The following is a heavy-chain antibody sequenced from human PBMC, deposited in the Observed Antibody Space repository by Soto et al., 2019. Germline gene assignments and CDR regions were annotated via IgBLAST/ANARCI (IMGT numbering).Heavy chain of an antibody. D-gene: IGHD3-9*01. Sequence: SETLSLTCTVSGGSISSYYWSWIRQPPGKGLEWIGYIYYSGSTNYNPSLKSRVTISVDTSKNQFSLKLSSVTAADTAVYYCARDTPFWYYDILTGYPQDYYMDVWGKGTTVTVSS. CDR3: ARDTPFWYYDILTGYPQDYYMDV. CDR2: IYYSGST. CDR1: GGSISSYY. V-gene: IGHV4-59*01. J-gene: IGHJ6*03.